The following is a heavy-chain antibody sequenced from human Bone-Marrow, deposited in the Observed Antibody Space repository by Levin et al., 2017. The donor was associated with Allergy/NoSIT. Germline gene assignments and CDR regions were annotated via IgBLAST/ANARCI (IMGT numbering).Heavy chain of an antibody. Sequence: EASVKVSCKASGYTFTKYHMHWVRQAPGQGLEWMGIIDPSGGSTTYAQKFQGRVTMTRDTSTSTMFMDLSGLTSKDTAVYYCARLECGGDCPVDYWGQGTLVTVSS. CDR2: IDPSGGST. CDR3: ARLECGGDCPVDY. J-gene: IGHJ4*02. V-gene: IGHV1-46*01. D-gene: IGHD2-21*01. CDR1: GYTFTKYH.